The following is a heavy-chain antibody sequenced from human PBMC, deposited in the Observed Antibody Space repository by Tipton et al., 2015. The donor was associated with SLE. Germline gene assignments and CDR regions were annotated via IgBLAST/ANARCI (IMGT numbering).Heavy chain of an antibody. CDR2: MNPNSGNT. D-gene: IGHD3-22*01. CDR3: ARDESYYDSSGYYCLWYFDY. V-gene: IGHV1-8*02. Sequence: QSGPEVKKPGASVKVSCKASGYTLTSYDINWVRQATGQGLEWMGWMNPNSGNTGYAQKFQGRVTMTRNTSISTAYMELSSLRSEDTAVYYCARDESYYDSSGYYCLWYFDYWGQGTLVTVSS. J-gene: IGHJ4*02. CDR1: GYTLTSYD.